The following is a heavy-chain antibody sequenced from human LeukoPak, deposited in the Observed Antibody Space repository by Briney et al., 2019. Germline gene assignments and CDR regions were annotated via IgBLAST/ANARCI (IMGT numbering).Heavy chain of an antibody. V-gene: IGHV1-69*13. CDR3: ARGFWFGEPINNHYKYYYYYYYMDV. Sequence: GASVKVSCKASGGTFSSYAISWVRQAPGQGLEWMGGIIPIFGTANYAQKFQGRVTITADESTSTAYMELNSLRSEDTAVYYCARGFWFGEPINNHYKYYYYYYYMDVWGKGTTVTISS. CDR2: IIPIFGTA. D-gene: IGHD3-10*01. J-gene: IGHJ6*03. CDR1: GGTFSSYA.